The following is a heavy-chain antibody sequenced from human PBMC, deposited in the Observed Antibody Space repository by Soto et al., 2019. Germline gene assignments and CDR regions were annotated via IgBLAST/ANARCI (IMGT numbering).Heavy chain of an antibody. Sequence: GGSLRLSCAASGFTFSSYGMHWVRQAPGKGLEWVAVIWYDGSNKYYADSVKGRFTISRDNSKNTLYLQMNSLRAEDTAVYYCAREWYYDFWSGYHSGWFDPWGQGTLVTVSS. CDR3: AREWYYDFWSGYHSGWFDP. CDR1: GFTFSSYG. D-gene: IGHD3-3*01. V-gene: IGHV3-33*01. J-gene: IGHJ5*02. CDR2: IWYDGSNK.